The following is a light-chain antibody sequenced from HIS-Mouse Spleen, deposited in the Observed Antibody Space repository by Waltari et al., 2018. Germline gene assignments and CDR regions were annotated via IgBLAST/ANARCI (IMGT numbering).Light chain of an antibody. CDR2: EVS. Sequence: QSALTQPASVSGSPGQSITISCTGTSSDVGGYNYFPWYQQHPGKAPKLMIYEVSNRPSGVSNRFSGSKSGNTASLTISGLQAEDEADYYCSSYTSSSTLYVFGTGTKVTVL. CDR1: SSDVGGYNY. CDR3: SSYTSSSTLYV. V-gene: IGLV2-14*01. J-gene: IGLJ1*01.